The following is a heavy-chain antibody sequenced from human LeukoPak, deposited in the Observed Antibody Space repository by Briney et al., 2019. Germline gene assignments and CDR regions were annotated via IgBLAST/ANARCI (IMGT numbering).Heavy chain of an antibody. CDR1: GYTFTGYY. J-gene: IGHJ4*02. V-gene: IGHV1-18*04. D-gene: IGHD6-13*01. Sequence: ASVKVSCKASGYTFTGYYMHWVRQAPGQGLEWMGWISAYNGNTNYAQKLQGRVTMTTDTSTSTAYMELRSLRSDDTAVYYCARDRGASSWYVLKNALDYWGQGTLVTVSS. CDR3: ARDRGASSWYVLKNALDY. CDR2: ISAYNGNT.